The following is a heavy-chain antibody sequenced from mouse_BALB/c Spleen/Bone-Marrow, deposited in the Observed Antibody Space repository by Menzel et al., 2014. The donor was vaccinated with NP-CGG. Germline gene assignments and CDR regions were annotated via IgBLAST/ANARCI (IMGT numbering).Heavy chain of an antibody. V-gene: IGHV14-3*02. CDR2: IDPANGNT. J-gene: IGHJ1*01. CDR3: VYGRDWYFDV. CDR1: GFNIKDTY. Sequence: QLQQSGAELVKPGASVKLSCTASGFNIKDTYMHWVKERPEQGLEWIGRIDPANGNTKYDPKFQGKATITADTSSNTAYLQLSSLTSEDTAVYYCVYGRDWYFDVWGAGTTVTVSS. D-gene: IGHD1-1*01.